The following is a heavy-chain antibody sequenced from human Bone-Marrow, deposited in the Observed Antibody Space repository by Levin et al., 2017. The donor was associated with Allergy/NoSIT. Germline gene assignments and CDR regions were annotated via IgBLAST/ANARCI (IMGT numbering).Heavy chain of an antibody. CDR2: ISASADRT. V-gene: IGHV3-23*01. CDR1: GFPFSSSA. CDR3: AKESPYCSGSNCRQYYFDH. J-gene: IGHJ4*02. Sequence: LSLTCAASGFPFSSSAMSWVRQAPGKGPEWVSAISASADRTYYADSAKGRFTISRDNSKNTLYLQMNSLRAEDTAVYFCAKESPYCSGSNCRQYYFDHWGQGTLVTVSS. D-gene: IGHD2-2*01.